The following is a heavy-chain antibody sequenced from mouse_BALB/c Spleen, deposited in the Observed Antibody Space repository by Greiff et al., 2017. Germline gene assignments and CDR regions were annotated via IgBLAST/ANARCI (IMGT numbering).Heavy chain of an antibody. D-gene: IGHD3-1*01. CDR2: ISSGSSTI. CDR3: ARGVLTSVDY. V-gene: IGHV5-12-1*01. Sequence: EVMLVESGGGLVKPGGSLKLSCAASGFAFSSYDMSWVRQTPEKRLEWVAYISSGSSTIYYADTVKGRFTISRDNPKNTLFLQMTSLRSEDTAMYYCARGVLTSVDYWGQGTSVTVSS. CDR1: GFAFSSYD. J-gene: IGHJ4*01.